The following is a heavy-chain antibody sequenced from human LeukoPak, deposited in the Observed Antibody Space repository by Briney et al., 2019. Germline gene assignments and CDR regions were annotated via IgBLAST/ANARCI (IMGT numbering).Heavy chain of an antibody. CDR2: IIPIFGTA. V-gene: IGHV1-69*06. CDR1: GGTFSSYA. Sequence: SVKVSCKASGGTFSSYAISWVRQAPGQGLEWMGGIIPIFGTANYAQKFQGRVTITADKSTSTAYMELSSLRSEDTAVYYCAKGDIAVAVPGYWGQGTLVTVSS. CDR3: AKGDIAVAVPGY. D-gene: IGHD6-19*01. J-gene: IGHJ4*02.